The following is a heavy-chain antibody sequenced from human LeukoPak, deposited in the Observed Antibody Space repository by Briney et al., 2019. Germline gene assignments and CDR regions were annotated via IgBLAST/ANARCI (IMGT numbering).Heavy chain of an antibody. D-gene: IGHD2-15*01. CDR2: IRYDGSNK. V-gene: IGHV3-30*02. CDR3: ANSGLNRFEY. J-gene: IGHJ4*02. Sequence: GGSLRLSCAASGFTFSSYGMHWVRQASGKGLEWVAFIRYDGSNKYYADSVKGRFTISRDNSKNTLYLQVNSLRADDTAVYYCANSGLNRFEYWGQGALVTVSS. CDR1: GFTFSSYG.